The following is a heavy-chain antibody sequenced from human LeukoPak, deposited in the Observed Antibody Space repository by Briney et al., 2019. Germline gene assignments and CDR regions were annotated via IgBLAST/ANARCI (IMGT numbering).Heavy chain of an antibody. D-gene: IGHD2-2*02. Sequence: GASVKVSCKASVYTFTGYYMHWVRQAPGQGLEWMGWINPNSGCTNYAQKFQGRVTMTRDTSISTAYMELSRLRSDDKAVYYAARSLFPIVVVPAAIPNYYYYYGMDVWGQGTTVTVSS. J-gene: IGHJ6*02. CDR3: ARSLFPIVVVPAAIPNYYYYYGMDV. CDR2: INPNSGCT. V-gene: IGHV1-2*02. CDR1: VYTFTGYY.